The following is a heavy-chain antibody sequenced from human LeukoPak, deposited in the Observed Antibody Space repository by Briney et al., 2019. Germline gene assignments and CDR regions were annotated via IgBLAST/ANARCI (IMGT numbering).Heavy chain of an antibody. CDR3: ARDHIYSRGYCSGGSCYARGFDY. J-gene: IGHJ4*02. CDR2: VYYSGST. Sequence: KPSETLSLTCTVSGGSISSSNYYWGWIRQPPGKGLECIGSVYYSGSTYYNPSLKSRVTISVDTSKNQFSLKLSSVTAADTAVYYCARDHIYSRGYCSGGSCYARGFDYWGQGTLVTVSS. CDR1: GGSISSSNYY. D-gene: IGHD2-15*01. V-gene: IGHV4-39*07.